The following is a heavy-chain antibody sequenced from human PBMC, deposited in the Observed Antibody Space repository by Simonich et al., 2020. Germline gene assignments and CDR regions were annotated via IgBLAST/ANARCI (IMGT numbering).Heavy chain of an antibody. D-gene: IGHD2-15*01. CDR1: GYTFTGSY. CDR2: INPNRGGT. J-gene: IGHJ2*01. Sequence: QVQLVQSGAEVKKPGASVKVSCKASGYTFTGSYMHWVSQAPGQGLEWMGRINPNRGGTNKAQKFQGRDTMTRDTSISTAYMELGRRGSDNTAVYYCARDGGNCSGGSCYWYFDLWGRGTLVTVSS. CDR3: ARDGGNCSGGSCYWYFDL. V-gene: IGHV1-2*06.